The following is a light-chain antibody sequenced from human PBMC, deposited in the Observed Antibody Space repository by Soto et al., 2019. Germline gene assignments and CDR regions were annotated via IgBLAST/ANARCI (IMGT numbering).Light chain of an antibody. J-gene: IGKJ1*01. CDR3: QQYGSSPWT. CDR2: GAS. Sequence: ETVLTQSPGTLSSPPRERATLSCRASQTIRSNYLAWYRQTPGQAPRLLIYGASNRATGIADRFSGSGSGTDFTLIISRLEPEDFELYYCQQYGSSPWTFGQGTKVEIK. V-gene: IGKV3-20*01. CDR1: QTIRSNY.